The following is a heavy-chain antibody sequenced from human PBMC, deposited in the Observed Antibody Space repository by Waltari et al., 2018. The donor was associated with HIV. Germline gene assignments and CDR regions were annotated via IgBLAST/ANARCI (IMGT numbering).Heavy chain of an antibody. CDR3: ARDEGAAAGLFDY. D-gene: IGHD6-13*01. CDR1: GYSISSGYY. V-gene: IGHV4-38-2*02. Sequence: QVQLQESGPGLVKPSETRSLTCAVSGYSISSGYYWGWIRPPPGKGLEWVVITFHIGSTYYKPSLKSRVTISVDTSNNQFSLKLSSVTAADTAVYYCARDEGAAAGLFDYWGQGTLVTVSS. J-gene: IGHJ4*02. CDR2: TFHIGST.